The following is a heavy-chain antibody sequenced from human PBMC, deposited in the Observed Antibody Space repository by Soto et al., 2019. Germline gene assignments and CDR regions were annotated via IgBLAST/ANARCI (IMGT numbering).Heavy chain of an antibody. Sequence: PSETLSLTCAVYGGSFSGYYWSWIRQPPGKGLEWIGEINHSGSTNYNPSLKSRVTISVDTSKNQFSLKLSSVTAADTAVYYCARSLRYFDWPDYYYYGMDVWGQGTTVTVSS. CDR3: ARSLRYFDWPDYYYYGMDV. V-gene: IGHV4-34*01. J-gene: IGHJ6*02. D-gene: IGHD3-9*01. CDR1: GGSFSGYY. CDR2: INHSGST.